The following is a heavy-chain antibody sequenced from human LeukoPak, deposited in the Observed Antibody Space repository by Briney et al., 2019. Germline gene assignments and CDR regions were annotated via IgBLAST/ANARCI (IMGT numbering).Heavy chain of an antibody. CDR1: GGSISSSTYY. Sequence: SETLSLTCTVSGGSISSSTYYWGWIRQPPGKGLEWIGNIYYSGNTYYNPSLNSRVTISVDTSKNQFSLKLRSVTAADTAVYYCARDGFLAVDYWGQGTLVTVSS. CDR3: ARDGFLAVDY. J-gene: IGHJ4*02. V-gene: IGHV4-39*07. CDR2: IYYSGNT. D-gene: IGHD3-3*01.